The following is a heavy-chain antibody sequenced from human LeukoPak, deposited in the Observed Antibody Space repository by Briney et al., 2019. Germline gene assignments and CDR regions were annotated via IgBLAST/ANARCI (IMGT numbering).Heavy chain of an antibody. V-gene: IGHV3-33*06. D-gene: IGHD4-11*01. J-gene: IGHJ4*01. CDR2: IWSDKSNR. CDR3: AKDAQRGFDYSNSLKY. CDR1: GFIFNHHA. Sequence: GGSLRLSCAASGFIFNHHAMHWVRQAPGKGLQWVAVIWSDKSNRFYADSVRGRFTISRDDSRKTVYLQMERLTAEDTAIYYCAKDAQRGFDYSNSLKYWGHGTLVTVSS.